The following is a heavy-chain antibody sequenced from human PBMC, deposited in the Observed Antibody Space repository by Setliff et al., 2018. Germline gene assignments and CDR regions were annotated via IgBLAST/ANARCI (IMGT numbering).Heavy chain of an antibody. Sequence: SETLSLTCTVSGYSISSGYIWGWIRQPPGKGLEWVGNIGHTGSINYNPSLKSRLTISQDTSKNQVSLKLNSVTATDTAVYYCARDLGHGGDSDYWGQGILVTVSS. CDR1: GYSISSGYI. CDR3: ARDLGHGGDSDY. D-gene: IGHD2-21*02. V-gene: IGHV4-38-2*02. CDR2: IGHTGSI. J-gene: IGHJ4*02.